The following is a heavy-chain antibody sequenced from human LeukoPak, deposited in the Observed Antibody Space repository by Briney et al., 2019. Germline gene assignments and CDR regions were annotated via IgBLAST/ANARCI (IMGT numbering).Heavy chain of an antibody. CDR2: IHYSGGP. CDR1: GASISGDY. Sequence: SETLSLTCTVSGASISGDYWTWIRQPPGKGLEWIGSIHYSGGPNYHPSLKSRVTISRDTSMNQVSLTLTSVTAADTAVYYCARHGRRGYSYGTRGYGMDVWGQGTTVTVSS. V-gene: IGHV4-59*08. J-gene: IGHJ6*02. CDR3: ARHGRRGYSYGTRGYGMDV. D-gene: IGHD5-18*01.